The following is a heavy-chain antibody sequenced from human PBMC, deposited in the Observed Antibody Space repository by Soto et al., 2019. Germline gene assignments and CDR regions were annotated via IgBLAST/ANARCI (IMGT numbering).Heavy chain of an antibody. CDR1: GGSISSYY. CDR3: ARFPDRYPEH. Sequence: QVQLQESGPGLVKLSETLSLTCTVSGGSISSYYWSWIRQPPGKGLEWIGYIYYSGITNYKPHLNSRVNISVDTSKNQFSRKLSSMTAADAAVYYCARFPDRYPEHWGQTTLVTVSS. V-gene: IGHV4-59*08. J-gene: IGHJ4*02. D-gene: IGHD2-2*02. CDR2: IYYSGIT.